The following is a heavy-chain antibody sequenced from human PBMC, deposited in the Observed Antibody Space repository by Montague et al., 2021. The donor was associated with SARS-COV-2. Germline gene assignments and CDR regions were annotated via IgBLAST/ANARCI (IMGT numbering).Heavy chain of an antibody. CDR2: VYDSGTT. J-gene: IGHJ4*02. CDR1: GGSINTYY. CDR3: VRYHRDCRGGDCYAVDC. V-gene: IGHV4-59*08. Sequence: SETLSLTCTVSGGSINTYYWGWIRQPPGKGLEWIGYVYDSGTTKYSSSLKSRFTISADTSKNQFSLKLSSVTAADTAIYYCVRYHRDCRGGDCYAVDCWGQGTLVSVSS. D-gene: IGHD2-21*02.